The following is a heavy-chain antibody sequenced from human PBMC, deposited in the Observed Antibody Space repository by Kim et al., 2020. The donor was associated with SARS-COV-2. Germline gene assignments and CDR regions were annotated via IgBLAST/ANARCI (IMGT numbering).Heavy chain of an antibody. V-gene: IGHV3-21*01. CDR1: GFTFSSYS. CDR2: ISSSSYI. CDR3: ARAYDYVWGSYRSPNFDY. Sequence: GGSLRLSCAASGFTFSSYSMNWVRQAPGKGLEWVSSISSSSYIYYADSVKGRFTISRDNAKNSLYLQMNSLRAEDTAVYYCARAYDYVWGSYRSPNFDYWGQGTLVTVSS. D-gene: IGHD3-16*02. J-gene: IGHJ4*02.